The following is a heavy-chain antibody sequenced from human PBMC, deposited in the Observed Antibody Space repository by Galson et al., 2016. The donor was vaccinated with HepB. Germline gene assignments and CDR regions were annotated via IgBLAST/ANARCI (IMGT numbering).Heavy chain of an antibody. CDR1: GVSISSVSYY. CDR3: ARTTISAHPYFDY. V-gene: IGHV4-61*02. CDR2: IYTHGGP. D-gene: IGHD2-21*02. Sequence: TLSLTCTVSGVSISSVSYYWGWIRQPAGKGLEWIGRIYTHGGPNYNPSLQSRITISLDSSENQFFLNLTSVTAADTAVYYCARTTISAHPYFDYWGQGTLVSVSS. J-gene: IGHJ4*02.